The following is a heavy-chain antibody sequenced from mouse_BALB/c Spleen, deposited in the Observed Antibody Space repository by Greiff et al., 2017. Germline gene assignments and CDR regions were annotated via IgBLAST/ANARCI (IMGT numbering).Heavy chain of an antibody. V-gene: IGHV1-77*01. CDR1: GYTFTDYY. Sequence: QVQLQQSGAELARPGASVKLSCKASGYTFTDYYINWVKQRTGQGLEWIGEIYPGSGNTYYNEKFKGKATLTADKSSSTAYMQLSSLTSEDSAVYFCARGSNIIPDYWGQGTTLTVSS. CDR2: IYPGSGNT. D-gene: IGHD1-1*01. CDR3: ARGSNIIPDY. J-gene: IGHJ2*01.